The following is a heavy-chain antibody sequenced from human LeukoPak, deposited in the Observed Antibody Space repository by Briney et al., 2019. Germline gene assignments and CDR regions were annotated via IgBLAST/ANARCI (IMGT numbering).Heavy chain of an antibody. CDR2: IYTSGST. V-gene: IGHV4-4*07. J-gene: IGHJ5*02. CDR3: ARDTPPQSIAAAVGWFDP. CDR1: GGSISSYY. D-gene: IGHD6-13*01. Sequence: SETLSLTCTVSGGSISSYYCSWIRQPAGKGLEWIGRIYTSGSTNYNPSLKSRVTMSVDTSKNQFSLKLSSVTAADTAVYYCARDTPPQSIAAAVGWFDPWGQGTLVTVSS.